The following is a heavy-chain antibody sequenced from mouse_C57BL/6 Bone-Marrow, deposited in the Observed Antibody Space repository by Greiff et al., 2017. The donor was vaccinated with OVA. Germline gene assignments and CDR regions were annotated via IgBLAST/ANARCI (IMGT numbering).Heavy chain of an antibody. V-gene: IGHV1-53*01. J-gene: IGHJ3*01. D-gene: IGHD1-1*01. CDR3: ARSDYGSSLAWFAY. CDR1: GYTFTSYW. CDR2: INPSNGGT. Sequence: QVQLQQPGTELVKPGASVKLSCKASGYTFTSYWMHWVKQRPGQGLEWIGNINPSNGGTNYNEKFKSKATLTVDKSSSTAYMQLSSLTSEDSAVDYCARSDYGSSLAWFAYWGQGTLVTVSA.